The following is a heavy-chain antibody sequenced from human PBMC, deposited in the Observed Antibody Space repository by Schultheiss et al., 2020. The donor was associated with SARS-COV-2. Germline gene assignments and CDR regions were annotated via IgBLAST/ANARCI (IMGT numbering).Heavy chain of an antibody. J-gene: IGHJ6*03. Sequence: SETLSLTCTVSGGSISSGGYYWSWIRQHPGKGLEWIGYIYYSGSTYYNPSLKSRVTISVDTSKNQFSLKLSSVTAADTAVYYCARDMVVTAQSGFYYYYYYMDVWGKGTTVTVSS. CDR3: ARDMVVTAQSGFYYYYYYMDV. D-gene: IGHD2-21*02. V-gene: IGHV4-31*03. CDR2: IYYSGST. CDR1: GGSISSGGYY.